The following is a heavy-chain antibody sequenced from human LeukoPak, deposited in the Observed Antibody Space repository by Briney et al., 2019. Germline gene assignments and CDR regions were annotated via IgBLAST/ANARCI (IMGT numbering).Heavy chain of an antibody. D-gene: IGHD4-11*01. CDR2: IYYSGTT. CDR3: ARPRHLTVTTPTWFDP. J-gene: IGHJ5*02. CDR1: GGSISSSSYY. Sequence: SETLSLTCTVSGGSISSSSYYWGWIRQPPGTGLEWIGSIYYSGTTYYNPSLKSRVTISVDTSKNQFSLKLSSVTAADTAIYYCARPRHLTVTTPTWFDPWGQGILVTVSS. V-gene: IGHV4-39*01.